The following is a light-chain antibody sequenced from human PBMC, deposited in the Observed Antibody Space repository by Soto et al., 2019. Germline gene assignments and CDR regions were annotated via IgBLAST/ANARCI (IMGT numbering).Light chain of an antibody. CDR3: QESYNTLTFT. CDR2: AAS. J-gene: IGKJ3*01. V-gene: IGKV1-39*01. Sequence: DIQITQSPSSLSASVGDRVTITCRASQSISNYLNWYQQKPGKAPKLLIFAASNLQSGVPSRFSGSGSGTDFTLTISSLQPEDFATYYCQESYNTLTFTLGPGTKVDIK. CDR1: QSISNY.